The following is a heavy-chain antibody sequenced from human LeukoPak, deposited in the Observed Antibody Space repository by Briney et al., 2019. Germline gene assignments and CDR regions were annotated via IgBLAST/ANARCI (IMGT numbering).Heavy chain of an antibody. V-gene: IGHV3-11*04. CDR1: GFTFSDYY. CDR3: ATRSSSRVH. CDR2: ISSSSTTI. J-gene: IGHJ4*02. Sequence: GGSQRLSCAASGFTFSDYYMNWIRQAPGEGLEWVAYISSSSTTISYAYSVKGRFTISRDNAKNSLYLQMNGLRAEDTAVYYCATRSSSRVHWGQGTPVTVSS. D-gene: IGHD6-6*01.